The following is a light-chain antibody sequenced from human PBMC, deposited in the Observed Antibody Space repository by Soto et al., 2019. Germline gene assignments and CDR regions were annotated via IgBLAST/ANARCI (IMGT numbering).Light chain of an antibody. V-gene: IGKV3-20*01. Sequence: EIALTQSPGTLSLSPGERATLSCRASQSVTSSYLAWYQQKPGQAPRLLIYGASSSATGIPDRFSRSGSGTDFTLTISRLEPEDFAVYYCQQYGSSPPLSFGGGTKVEIK. CDR2: GAS. CDR3: QQYGSSPPLS. CDR1: QSVTSSY. J-gene: IGKJ4*01.